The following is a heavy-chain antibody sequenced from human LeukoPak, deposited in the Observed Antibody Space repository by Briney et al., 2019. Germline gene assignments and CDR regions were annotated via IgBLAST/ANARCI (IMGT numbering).Heavy chain of an antibody. CDR2: IYYSVST. D-gene: IGHD6-13*01. Sequence: SETLSLTCTVSGGSISSYYWSWIRQPPGKGLEWIGYIYYSVSTNYNPSLKSRVTISVDTSKNQFSLKLSSVTAADTAVYYCAREVVSSSWWGGSEWFDPWGQGTLVTVSS. CDR3: AREVVSSSWWGGSEWFDP. CDR1: GGSISSYY. V-gene: IGHV4-59*01. J-gene: IGHJ5*02.